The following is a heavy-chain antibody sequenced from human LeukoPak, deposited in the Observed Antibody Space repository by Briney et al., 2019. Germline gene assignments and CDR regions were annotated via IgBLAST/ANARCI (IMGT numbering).Heavy chain of an antibody. CDR1: GFTFSSYA. D-gene: IGHD6-13*01. V-gene: IGHV3-23*01. CDR2: ISGSDGGT. J-gene: IGHJ4*02. Sequence: GGSLRLSCAASGFTFSSYALNWVRQAPGKGLEWVSTISGSDGGTDYADSVKGRFTISRDNAKNTLYLQMNSLRAEDTAVYYCVSRQQLRYWGQGTLVTVSS. CDR3: VSRQQLRY.